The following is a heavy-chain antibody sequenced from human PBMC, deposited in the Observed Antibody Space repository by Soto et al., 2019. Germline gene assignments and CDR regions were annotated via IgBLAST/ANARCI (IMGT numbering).Heavy chain of an antibody. D-gene: IGHD2-2*01. Sequence: EVQLVESGGGLVKPGGSLRLSCAASGFTFSNAWMSWVRQAPGKGLEWVGRIKSKTDGGTTDYAAPVKGRFTISRYDSKNTLYLQMNSLKTEDTAVYYCTTYCSSTSCYDYYYYMDVWGKGTTVTVSS. V-gene: IGHV3-15*01. J-gene: IGHJ6*03. CDR3: TTYCSSTSCYDYYYYMDV. CDR1: GFTFSNAW. CDR2: IKSKTDGGTT.